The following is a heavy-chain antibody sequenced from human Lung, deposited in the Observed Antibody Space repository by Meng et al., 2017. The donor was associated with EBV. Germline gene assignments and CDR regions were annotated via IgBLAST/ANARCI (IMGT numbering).Heavy chain of an antibody. CDR1: VGSHKFGPHY. CDR3: AREYSSSSGLPGP. Sequence: QLQGLSPRSVKPSTPPHHPVTCSVGSHKFGPHYWVWIPQPPGKALDWIGYIYYSGSTSYNPSLMSRVTISVDTSRNQFSLKLTSVTAADTAVYYCAREYSSSSGLPGPWGQGTLVTVSS. J-gene: IGHJ5*02. CDR2: IYYSGST. V-gene: IGHV4-30-4*01. D-gene: IGHD6-6*01.